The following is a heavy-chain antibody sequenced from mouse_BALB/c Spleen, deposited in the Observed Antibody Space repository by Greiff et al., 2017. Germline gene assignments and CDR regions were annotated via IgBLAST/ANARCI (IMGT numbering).Heavy chain of an antibody. CDR1: GYTFTSYW. V-gene: IGHV1-69*02. J-gene: IGHJ2*01. CDR2: IDPSDSYT. D-gene: IGHD2-2*01. CDR3: ARGLPYYFDY. Sequence: LQQPGAELVKPGASVKLSCKASGYTFTSYWMHWVKQRPGQGLEWIGEIDPSDSYTNYNQKFKGKATLTVDKSSSTAYMQLSSLTSEDSAVYYCARGLPYYFDYWGQGTTLTVSS.